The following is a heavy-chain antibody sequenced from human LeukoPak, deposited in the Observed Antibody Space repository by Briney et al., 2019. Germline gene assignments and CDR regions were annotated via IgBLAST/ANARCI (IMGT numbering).Heavy chain of an antibody. Sequence: PSQTLSLTCTVSGGSISSGGYYWSWIRQHPGKGLEWIGYIYYSGSTYYNPSLKSRVTISVDTSKNQFSLKLSSVTAADTALYYCARQTTVTKLFDNWGQGTLVTVSS. D-gene: IGHD4-17*01. CDR1: GGSISSGGYY. J-gene: IGHJ4*02. CDR2: IYYSGST. V-gene: IGHV4-31*03. CDR3: ARQTTVTKLFDN.